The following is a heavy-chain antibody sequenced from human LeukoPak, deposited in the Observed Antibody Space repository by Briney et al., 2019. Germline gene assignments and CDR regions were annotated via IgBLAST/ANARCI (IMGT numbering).Heavy chain of an antibody. J-gene: IGHJ4*02. CDR2: ISGGTT. CDR3: SRGSGWLSVY. CDR1: GFTFGDYL. Sequence: GGSLRLSCTASGFTFGDYLMSWFRPAPGKGLEWIGFISGGTTEYAASVKGRFTISRDDSTSIAYLQMNSLATEDTAVYYCSRGSGWLSVYWGQGTLVTVSS. V-gene: IGHV3-49*03. D-gene: IGHD6-19*01.